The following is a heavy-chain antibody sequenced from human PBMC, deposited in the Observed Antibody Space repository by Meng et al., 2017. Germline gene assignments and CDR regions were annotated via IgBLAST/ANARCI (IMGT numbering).Heavy chain of an antibody. CDR1: GFTFSSYA. Sequence: GESLKISCAASGFTFSSYAMHWVRQAPGKGLEWVAVISYDGSNKYYADSVKGRFTIPRDNSKNTLYLQMNSLRAEDTAVYYCARGVWWELLLTDYWGQGTLVTVSS. CDR3: ARGVWWELLLTDY. V-gene: IGHV3-30*07. J-gene: IGHJ4*02. CDR2: ISYDGSNK. D-gene: IGHD1-26*01.